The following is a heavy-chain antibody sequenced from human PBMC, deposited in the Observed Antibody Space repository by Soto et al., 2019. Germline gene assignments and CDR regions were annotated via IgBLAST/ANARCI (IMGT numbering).Heavy chain of an antibody. V-gene: IGHV1-18*01. J-gene: IGHJ6*02. CDR2: VSAYNGAT. D-gene: IGHD3-3*01. Sequence: RSVRHEHGQGLEWMGWVSAYNGATHYAQKVQGRVTMTADTYTKTAYMELRSLRSDDTAVYYWARDKAFAKVSGKKYYSYGMDVWGQGTTVTVAS. CDR3: ARDKAFAKVSGKKYYSYGMDV.